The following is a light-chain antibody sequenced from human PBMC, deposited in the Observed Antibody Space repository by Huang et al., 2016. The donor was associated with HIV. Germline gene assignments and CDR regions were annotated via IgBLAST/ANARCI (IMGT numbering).Light chain of an antibody. CDR3: QKYSNDPRA. V-gene: IGKV1-27*01. Sequence: DIQMTQSPSSLSASVGDRVTITCRASQGIRTFVAWYQQKPGKPPKLLIYGASTLESGVPSRFSGGGSETEFTLIIRSLQTEDVATYYCQKYSNDPRAFGQGTRVDIK. CDR2: GAS. CDR1: QGIRTF. J-gene: IGKJ1*01.